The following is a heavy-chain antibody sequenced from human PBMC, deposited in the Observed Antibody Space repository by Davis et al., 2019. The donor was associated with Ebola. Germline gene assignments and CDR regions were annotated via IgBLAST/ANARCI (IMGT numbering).Heavy chain of an antibody. CDR1: GYSFTSYW. CDR3: ARSSTGNQFDP. V-gene: IGHV5-51*01. D-gene: IGHD6-19*01. CDR2: IFPGDSDT. J-gene: IGHJ5*02. Sequence: GGSLRLSCKGSGYSFTSYWIVWVRQMPGKGLECMGIIFPGDSDTRYSPSFQGQVTISADKSISTAYLQWSSLKASDTAVYYCARSSTGNQFDPWGQGTLVTVSS.